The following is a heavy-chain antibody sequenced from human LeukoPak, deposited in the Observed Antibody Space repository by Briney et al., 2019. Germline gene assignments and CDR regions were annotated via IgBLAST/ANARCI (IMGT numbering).Heavy chain of an antibody. D-gene: IGHD4-17*01. CDR3: ARGYGVVPVSPAGNWFDP. CDR1: GGSFSGYY. V-gene: IGHV4-34*01. CDR2: INHSGST. Sequence: SETLSLTCAVYGGSFSGYYWSWLRQPPGKGLEWIGEINHSGSTNYNPSLKSRVTISVGTSKNQFSLKLSSVTAADTAVYYCARGYGVVPVSPAGNWFDPWGQGTLVTVSS. J-gene: IGHJ5*02.